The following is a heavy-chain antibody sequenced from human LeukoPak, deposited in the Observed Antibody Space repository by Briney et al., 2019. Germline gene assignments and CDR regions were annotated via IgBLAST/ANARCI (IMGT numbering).Heavy chain of an antibody. Sequence: PGESLKISCKGSGYSFTSYWIGWVRQMPGKGLEWMGIIYPGDSDTRYSPSFQGQVTISADKSISTAYLQWSSLKASDTAMYYCASHRKSGVITMVRGVISYYMDVWGKGTTVTVSS. CDR3: ASHRKSGVITMVRGVISYYMDV. D-gene: IGHD3-10*01. V-gene: IGHV5-51*01. J-gene: IGHJ6*03. CDR2: IYPGDSDT. CDR1: GYSFTSYW.